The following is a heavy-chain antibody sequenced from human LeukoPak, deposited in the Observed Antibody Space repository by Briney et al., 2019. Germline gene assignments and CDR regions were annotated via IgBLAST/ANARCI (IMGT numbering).Heavy chain of an antibody. CDR1: GFTFSSYG. CDR3: ARDNRYYYDSSGPEGPNYSGLLDY. Sequence: PGGSLKLSCAASGFTFSSYGMPWVRQAPGKGLDWVAVIGLEGIINYYADSVKGRFNISRDNSKNTLYLQMNSLRAEDTAVYYCARDNRYYYDSSGPEGPNYSGLLDYWGQGTLVTVSS. V-gene: IGHV3-33*01. J-gene: IGHJ4*02. CDR2: IGLEGIIN. D-gene: IGHD3-22*01.